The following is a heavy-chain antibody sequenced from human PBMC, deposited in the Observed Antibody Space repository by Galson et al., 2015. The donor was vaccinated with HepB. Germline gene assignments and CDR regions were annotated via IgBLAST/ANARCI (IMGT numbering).Heavy chain of an antibody. CDR2: IIPILGIA. D-gene: IGHD4-17*01. Sequence: SVKVSCKASGGTFSSYAISWVRQAPGQGLEWMGRIIPILGIANYAQKFQGRVTITADKSTSTAYMELSSLRSEDTAVYYCARDFGRYHGDYVRVFDYWGQGTLVTVSS. CDR1: GGTFSSYA. CDR3: ARDFGRYHGDYVRVFDY. V-gene: IGHV1-69*04. J-gene: IGHJ4*02.